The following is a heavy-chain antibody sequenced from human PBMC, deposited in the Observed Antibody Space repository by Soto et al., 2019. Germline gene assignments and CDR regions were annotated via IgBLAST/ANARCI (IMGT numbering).Heavy chain of an antibody. V-gene: IGHV3-23*01. CDR2: ISGGGSDT. CDR3: AKDDSLEWFFPLDA. Sequence: EVHLLESGGGWVQPGGSLRLSCSASGFTFRSYAMSWVRQAPGKGLEWVLGISGGGSDTYYSDSVRGRFTISRDNSKNTPNLQMNSLRVEDSAVYFCAKDDSLEWFFPLDAWGQGPLVTVSS. CDR1: GFTFRSYA. J-gene: IGHJ5*02. D-gene: IGHD3-3*01.